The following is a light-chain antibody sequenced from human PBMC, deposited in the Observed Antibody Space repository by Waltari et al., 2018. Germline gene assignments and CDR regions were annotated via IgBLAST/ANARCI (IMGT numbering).Light chain of an antibody. J-gene: IGKJ1*01. V-gene: IGKV1-39*01. CDR3: QQSSSVPRT. Sequence: DIHMTQSPSSLSASVGDRVTITCRASDSITYVNWYQQKQGRAPRLLIYAASNLQTGVPSRFSGIGSGTHFTLTISSLQPDDLATYFCQQSSSVPRTFGQGTKIEMK. CDR1: DSITY. CDR2: AAS.